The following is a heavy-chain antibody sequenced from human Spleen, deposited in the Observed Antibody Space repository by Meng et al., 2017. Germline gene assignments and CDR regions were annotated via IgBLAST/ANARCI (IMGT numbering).Heavy chain of an antibody. Sequence: GQWGQSGVEGKRPGSSVKVSCKAPGGTFNSYAISWVRQAPGQGLEWMGGIIPAFGAPNHAQKFQGRVRITADESTTTAYMELSSLRSEDTAVYFCARVERTYYDYVWGLGRFDPWGQGTLVTVSS. CDR1: GGTFNSYA. CDR3: ARVERTYYDYVWGLGRFDP. D-gene: IGHD3-16*01. J-gene: IGHJ5*02. V-gene: IGHV1-69*01. CDR2: IIPAFGAP.